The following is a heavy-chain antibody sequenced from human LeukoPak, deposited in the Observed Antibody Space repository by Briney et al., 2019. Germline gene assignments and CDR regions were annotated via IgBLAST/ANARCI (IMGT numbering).Heavy chain of an antibody. D-gene: IGHD4-17*01. CDR2: ISGSGGST. Sequence: GGSLRLSCAASGFTFSSYAMSWVRQAPGKGLEWVSAISGSGGSTYYADSVKGRFTISRDNSKNTLYLQMNSLRAEDTAVYYCAKVSPWDPYGVQISRDLRYDYWGQGTLVTVSS. CDR1: GFTFSSYA. J-gene: IGHJ4*02. V-gene: IGHV3-23*01. CDR3: AKVSPWDPYGVQISRDLRYDY.